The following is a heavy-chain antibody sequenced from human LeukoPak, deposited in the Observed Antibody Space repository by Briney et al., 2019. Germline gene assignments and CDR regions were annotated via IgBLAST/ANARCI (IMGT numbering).Heavy chain of an antibody. CDR3: ARGEDTVTNFQH. J-gene: IGHJ1*01. CDR1: GASVSSYY. CDR2: FSYSGST. Sequence: SETLSLTCTVSGASVSSYYWSWIRQPPGKGPEWIGYFSYSGSTNYNPSLKSRVTISVDTSKNQFSLNLSSVTAADTAVYYCARGEDTVTNFQHWGQGTLVTVSS. V-gene: IGHV4-59*02. D-gene: IGHD4-17*01.